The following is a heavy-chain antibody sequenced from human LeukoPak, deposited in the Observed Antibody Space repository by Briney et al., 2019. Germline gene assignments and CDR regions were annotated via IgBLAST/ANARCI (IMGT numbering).Heavy chain of an antibody. Sequence: GGSLRLSCAASGFTFSSYAMSWVRQAPGKGLEWVSGISGSGGSTYYADSVKGRFTISRDNSKNTLYLQMNSLRAEDTAVYYCAKVNGGSNEADYWGQGTLVTVSS. CDR3: AKVNGGSNEADY. D-gene: IGHD1-26*01. J-gene: IGHJ4*02. V-gene: IGHV3-23*01. CDR2: ISGSGGST. CDR1: GFTFSSYA.